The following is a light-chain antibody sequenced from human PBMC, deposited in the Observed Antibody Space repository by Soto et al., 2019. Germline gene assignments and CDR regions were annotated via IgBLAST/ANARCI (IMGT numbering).Light chain of an antibody. Sequence: QPVLTQSPSASASLGASVKLTCTLSSGYSTYGIAWHQQQPEKGPRFLMKLNSDGSHNKGDGIPDRFSGSSSGAERYLTISSLQLEDKADYYCQTWGTGIWVFGGGTKLTVL. V-gene: IGLV4-69*01. J-gene: IGLJ3*02. CDR3: QTWGTGIWV. CDR2: LNSDGSH. CDR1: SGYSTYG.